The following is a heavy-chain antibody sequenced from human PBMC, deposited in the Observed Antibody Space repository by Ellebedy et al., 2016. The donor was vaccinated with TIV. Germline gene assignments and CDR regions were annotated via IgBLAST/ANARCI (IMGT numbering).Heavy chain of an antibody. CDR3: ARELLGGQGDMDV. Sequence: GESLKISCAASGFTFTDFHMHWVRQAPGPGLEWVAVIWFDGSLTFYADSVKGRFTLSRDNSKNMLYLQMDNLRVEDTALYYCARELLGGQGDMDVWGQGTTVTVSS. CDR1: GFTFTDFH. D-gene: IGHD1-26*01. J-gene: IGHJ6*02. CDR2: IWFDGSLT. V-gene: IGHV3-33*01.